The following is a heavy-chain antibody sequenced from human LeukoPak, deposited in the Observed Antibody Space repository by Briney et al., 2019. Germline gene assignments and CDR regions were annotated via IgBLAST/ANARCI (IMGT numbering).Heavy chain of an antibody. CDR3: ARRRGYGSGSYSFANWFDP. Sequence: SETLSLTCTVSGGSISTYYWSWIRQPPGKGLEWIGYIYHSGSTNYNPSLKSRITISVDTSKNQFSLKLSSVTAADTAVYYCARRRGYGSGSYSFANWFDPWGQGTLVTVSS. V-gene: IGHV4-59*08. CDR1: GGSISTYY. J-gene: IGHJ5*02. CDR2: IYHSGST. D-gene: IGHD3-10*01.